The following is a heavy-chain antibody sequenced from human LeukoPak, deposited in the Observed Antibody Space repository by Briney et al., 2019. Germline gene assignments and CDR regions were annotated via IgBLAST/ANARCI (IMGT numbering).Heavy chain of an antibody. CDR3: AREVLRFLEWFNDAFDI. V-gene: IGHV1-46*01. J-gene: IGHJ3*02. CDR1: GYTFTSYY. D-gene: IGHD3-3*01. CDR2: INPSGGST. Sequence: ASVKVSCKASGYTFTSYYMHWVRQAPGQGLEWMGIINPSGGSTSYAQKFQGRVTMTRDTSTSTVYMELSSLRSEDTAVYYCAREVLRFLEWFNDAFDIWGQGTMVTVSS.